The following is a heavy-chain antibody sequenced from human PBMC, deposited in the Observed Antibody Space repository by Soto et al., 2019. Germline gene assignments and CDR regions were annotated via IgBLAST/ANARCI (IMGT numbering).Heavy chain of an antibody. CDR2: ISSSGSTI. Sequence: QVQLVESGGGLVKPGGSLKLSLPPSELTFGDYNMSGFGRPQGKGLEWVSYISSSGSTIYYADSVKGRFTISRDNAKNSLYLQMNSLRADDTAVYYCARDVVALDYWGQGTLVTVSS. V-gene: IGHV3-11*01. CDR1: ELTFGDYN. D-gene: IGHD2-15*01. J-gene: IGHJ4*02. CDR3: ARDVVALDY.